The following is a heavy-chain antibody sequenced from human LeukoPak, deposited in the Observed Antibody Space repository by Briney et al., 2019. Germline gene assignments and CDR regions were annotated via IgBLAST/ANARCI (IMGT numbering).Heavy chain of an antibody. CDR1: GFTFSSYG. J-gene: IGHJ5*02. CDR2: ISYDGSNK. V-gene: IGHV3-30*03. CDR3: ARGSIAARPGKFDP. D-gene: IGHD6-6*01. Sequence: PGGSLRLSCAASGFTFSSYGMHWVRQAPGKGLEWVAVISYDGSNKYYANSVKGRFTISRDNSKNTLYLQMGSLRAEDMAVYYCARGSIAARPGKFDPWGQGTLVTVSS.